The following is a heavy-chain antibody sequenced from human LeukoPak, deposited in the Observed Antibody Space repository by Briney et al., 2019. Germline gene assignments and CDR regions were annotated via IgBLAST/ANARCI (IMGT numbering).Heavy chain of an antibody. J-gene: IGHJ4*02. CDR3: ARSRIAAAAPGDY. CDR1: GYTFTSYA. CDR2: INAGNGNT. D-gene: IGHD6-13*01. V-gene: IGHV1-3*01. Sequence: ASVKVSCKASGYTFTSYAMYWVRQAPGQRLEWMGWINAGNGNTKYSQKFQGRVTITRDTSASTAYMELSSLRSEDTAVYYCARSRIAAAAPGDYWGQGTLVTVSS.